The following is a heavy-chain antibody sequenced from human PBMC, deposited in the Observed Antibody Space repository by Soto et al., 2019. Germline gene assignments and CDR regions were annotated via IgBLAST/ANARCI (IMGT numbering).Heavy chain of an antibody. J-gene: IGHJ4*01. Sequence: PSETLSLTCPVSGGSISSSSYYWGWIRQPPGKGLEWIGSIYYSGSTYYNPSLKSRVTISVDTSKNQFSLKLSSVTAADTAVYYCARLPRRGYSSSWYLWGHGTLVTVSS. CDR3: ARLPRRGYSSSWYL. CDR1: GGSISSSSYY. D-gene: IGHD6-13*01. V-gene: IGHV4-39*01. CDR2: IYYSGST.